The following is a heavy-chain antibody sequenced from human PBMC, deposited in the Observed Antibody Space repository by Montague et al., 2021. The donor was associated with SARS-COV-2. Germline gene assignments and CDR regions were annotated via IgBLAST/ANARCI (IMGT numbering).Heavy chain of an antibody. Sequence: CAISGDSVSSDSAAWHWSRQSPLKGLDWRGRTVYRSQWHTDSAASVRSRISFSGDISKNQFSLHLNSVTPEDTAIYYCARDGDYGGTWYSFLQNWGQGTLVIVSS. CDR1: GDSVSSDSAA. CDR2: TVYRSQWHT. D-gene: IGHD4-17*01. CDR3: ARDGDYGGTWYSFLQN. J-gene: IGHJ1*01. V-gene: IGHV6-1*01.